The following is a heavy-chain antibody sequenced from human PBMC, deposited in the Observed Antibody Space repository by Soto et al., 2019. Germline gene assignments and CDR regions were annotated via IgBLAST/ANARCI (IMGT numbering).Heavy chain of an antibody. D-gene: IGHD3-10*01. CDR2: INHSGST. J-gene: IGHJ4*02. V-gene: IGHV4-34*01. Sequence: QVQLQQWGAGLLKPSETLSLTCAVYGGSFSGYYWSWIRQPPGKGLEWIGEINHSGSTNYNPSLKSRVTTSVDTSKNQFSLKLSSVTAADTAVYYCARTYGSGSYQSVDYWGQGTLVTVSS. CDR1: GGSFSGYY. CDR3: ARTYGSGSYQSVDY.